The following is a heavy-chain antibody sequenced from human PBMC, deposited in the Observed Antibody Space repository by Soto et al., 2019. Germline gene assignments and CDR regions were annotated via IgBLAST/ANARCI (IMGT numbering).Heavy chain of an antibody. J-gene: IGHJ3*02. CDR1: GYTFTSYG. D-gene: IGHD5-12*01. CDR2: ISAYNGNT. CDR3: ASGGYSGYDEADDAFDI. Sequence: ASVKVSCKASGYTFTSYGISWVRQAPGQGLEWMGWISAYNGNTNYAQKLQGRVTMTTDTSTSTAYMELRSLRSDDTAVYYCASGGYSGYDEADDAFDIWGQGTMDTVSS. V-gene: IGHV1-18*01.